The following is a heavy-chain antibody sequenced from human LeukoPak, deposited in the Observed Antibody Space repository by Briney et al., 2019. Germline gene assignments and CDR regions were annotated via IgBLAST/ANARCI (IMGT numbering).Heavy chain of an antibody. CDR1: GYTFTGYY. CDR3: AREGYCTSTSCYAFFDY. V-gene: IGHV1-2*02. J-gene: IGHJ4*02. Sequence: GASVKVSCKASGYTFTGYYMHWVRQAPRQGLEWMGWINPNSGGTNYVQKFQGRVTMTRDTSISTAYMELSRLTSDDTAVYYCAREGYCTSTSCYAFFDYWGQGSLVTVSS. CDR2: INPNSGGT. D-gene: IGHD2-2*01.